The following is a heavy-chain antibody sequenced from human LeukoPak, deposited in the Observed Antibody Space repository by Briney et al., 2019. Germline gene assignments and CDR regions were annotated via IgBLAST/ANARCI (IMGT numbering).Heavy chain of an antibody. CDR2: IIPIFGTA. CDR3: AKRAKTDAFDI. CDR1: GYTFTSYD. V-gene: IGHV1-69*05. Sequence: SVKVSCKASGYTFTSYDISWVRQAPGQGLEWMGGIIPIFGTANYAQKFQGRVTITTDESTSTAYMELSSLRSEDTAVYYCAKRAKTDAFDIWGQGTMVTVSS. J-gene: IGHJ3*02.